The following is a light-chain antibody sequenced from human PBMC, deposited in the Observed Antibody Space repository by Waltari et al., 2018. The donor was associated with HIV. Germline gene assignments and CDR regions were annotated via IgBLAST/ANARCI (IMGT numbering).Light chain of an antibody. J-gene: IGLJ2*01. Sequence: SYELTQPPSVSVSPGQTARITCSGDALPKKYAYWYQQKSGQAPVLVIYEDGKRHSGMPEGFSGSRSGTMATLTISGDQVEDEADYYCYSTDSSGNPLFGGGTKLTVL. CDR1: ALPKKY. V-gene: IGLV3-10*01. CDR2: EDG. CDR3: YSTDSSGNPL.